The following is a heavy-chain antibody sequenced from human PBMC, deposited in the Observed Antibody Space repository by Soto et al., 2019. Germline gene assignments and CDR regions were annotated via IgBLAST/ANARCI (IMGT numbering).Heavy chain of an antibody. Sequence: QVPLQESGPGLVKPSATLSLPCTVSGVSISNNYWSWIRQPPGKGLEWIGYIYYNGNTNYTPSLKSRVTMSVDTSRNQISLKLTTVTAADTAVYYCTRANWYSEYWGQGTLGTVS. J-gene: IGHJ4*02. CDR1: GVSISNNY. V-gene: IGHV4-59*01. CDR2: IYYNGNT. D-gene: IGHD7-27*01. CDR3: TRANWYSEY.